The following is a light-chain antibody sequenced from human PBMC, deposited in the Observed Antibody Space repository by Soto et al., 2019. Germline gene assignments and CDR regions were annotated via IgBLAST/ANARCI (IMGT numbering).Light chain of an antibody. Sequence: DIQMTQSPSTLSASVGDRVTITCRASQSISTWLAWCQQKPGKAPKLLIYDASSFESGVSSRFSGSGSGTEFTLTISRLQPDDFATYYCQQYNSYPYTFGQGTKLEIK. CDR2: DAS. CDR1: QSISTW. V-gene: IGKV1-5*01. CDR3: QQYNSYPYT. J-gene: IGKJ2*01.